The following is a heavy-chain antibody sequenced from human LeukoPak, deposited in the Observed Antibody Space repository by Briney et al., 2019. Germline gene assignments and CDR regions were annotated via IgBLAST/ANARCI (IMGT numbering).Heavy chain of an antibody. CDR2: IYHSGST. V-gene: IGHV4-38-2*02. Sequence: SETLSLTCTVSGYSISSGYYWGWIRQPPGKGLEWIGSIYHSGSTYYNPSLKSRVTISVDTSKNQFSLKLSSVTAADTAVYYCARADLYYDFWSGYWFDPWGQGTLVTVSS. D-gene: IGHD3-3*01. CDR1: GYSISSGYY. J-gene: IGHJ5*02. CDR3: ARADLYYDFWSGYWFDP.